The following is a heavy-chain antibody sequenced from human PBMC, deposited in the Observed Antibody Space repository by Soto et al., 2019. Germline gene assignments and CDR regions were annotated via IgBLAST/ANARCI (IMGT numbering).Heavy chain of an antibody. V-gene: IGHV5-51*01. CDR2: IYPGDSDT. Sequence: PGESLKISCKVSGYAFSAYWIAWVRQMSGKGLEWMGIIYPGDSDTRYSPSFQGQVTISADKSISTAYLQWSSLESSDTAMYYCARQTYSSSSVDYFHYWGQGTLVTVSS. CDR3: ARQTYSSSSVDYFHY. J-gene: IGHJ4*02. D-gene: IGHD6-6*01. CDR1: GYAFSAYW.